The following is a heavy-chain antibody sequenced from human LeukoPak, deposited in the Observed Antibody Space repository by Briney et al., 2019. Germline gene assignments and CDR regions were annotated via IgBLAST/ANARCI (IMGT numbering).Heavy chain of an antibody. CDR1: GFTFSSYA. CDR3: ARGSSGWSSGY. V-gene: IGHV3-64*01. J-gene: IGHJ4*02. CDR2: ISNNGGST. D-gene: IGHD6-19*01. Sequence: GGSLRLSCAASGFTFSSYAMHWVRQAPGKGLEYVSVISNNGGSTYYANFVKGRFTISRDNSKNTLYLQMGSLRAEDMAVYYCARGSSGWSSGYWGQGTLVTVSS.